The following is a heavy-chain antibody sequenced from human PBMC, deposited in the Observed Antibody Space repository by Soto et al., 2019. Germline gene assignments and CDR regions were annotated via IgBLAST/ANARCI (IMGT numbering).Heavy chain of an antibody. V-gene: IGHV1-18*01. J-gene: IGHJ5*02. D-gene: IGHD5-12*01. CDR2: NRTYCGDT. CDR3: ARHHGPTTSENWFDP. CDR1: GYTFFTYD. Sequence: QVHLVQSGGEVKTPGASVKVSCQASGYTFFTYDISWVRQAPGQGLEWMGWNRTYCGDTEYAQKFQGRVTMTTDTSKTTAYLELRSLRSDDTAVYYCARHHGPTTSENWFDPWGQGTLVTVSS.